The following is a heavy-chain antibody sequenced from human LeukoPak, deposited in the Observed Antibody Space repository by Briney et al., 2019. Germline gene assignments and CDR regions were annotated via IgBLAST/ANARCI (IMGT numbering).Heavy chain of an antibody. V-gene: IGHV4-59*01. J-gene: IGHJ6*02. CDR1: GGSISSYY. CDR2: IYYSGST. CDR3: ASLLSPYYYYGMDV. Sequence: SETLSLTCTVSGGSISSYYWSRIRQPPGKGLEWIGYIYYSGSTNYNPSLKSRVTISVDTSKNQFSLKLSSVTAADTAVYYCASLLSPYYYYGMDVWGQGTTVTVSS.